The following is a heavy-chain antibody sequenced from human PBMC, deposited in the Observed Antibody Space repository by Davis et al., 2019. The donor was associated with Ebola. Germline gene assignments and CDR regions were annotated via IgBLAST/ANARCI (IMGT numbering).Heavy chain of an antibody. V-gene: IGHV3-48*03. CDR3: VPGTWI. CDR2: ISDSGSTT. Sequence: GESLKISCAASGFTVSSNHMSWVRQAPGKGLEWFSYISDSGSTTYYTDSVKGRFTISRDNAKNSLYLQMNTLSVEDTAIYYCVPGTWIRGQGTLVTVSS. CDR1: GFTVSSNH. D-gene: IGHD5-18*01. J-gene: IGHJ4*02.